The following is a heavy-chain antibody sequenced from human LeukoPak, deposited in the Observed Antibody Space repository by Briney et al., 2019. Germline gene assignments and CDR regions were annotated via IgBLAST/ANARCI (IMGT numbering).Heavy chain of an antibody. CDR3: ARVRPYFGLFTRLPYYYYFMDV. Sequence: PSETLPLTCTVSGGSISSYYWSWIRQPAGKGLEWIGRIYTSGSTNYNPSLKSRVTMSVDTSKNQFSLKLSSVTAADPAVYYCARVRPYFGLFTRLPYYYYFMDVWGKGTTVTISS. V-gene: IGHV4-4*07. D-gene: IGHD3/OR15-3a*01. CDR1: GGSISSYY. CDR2: IYTSGST. J-gene: IGHJ6*03.